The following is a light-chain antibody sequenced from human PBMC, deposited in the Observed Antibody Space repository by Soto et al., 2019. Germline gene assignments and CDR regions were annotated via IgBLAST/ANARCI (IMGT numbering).Light chain of an antibody. J-gene: IGKJ1*01. CDR2: XAS. CDR1: QSFTSRS. Sequence: EIVLTQSPGTLSLSPGEGATLSCRASQSFTSRSLAWYQQKPGXXXXXXXXXASSRATGIPDRFSGSGSGTDFTLTISGLEPEDFAVYYCHQYGSSPPWTFGQGTKVDIK. V-gene: IGKV3-20*01. CDR3: HQYGSSPPWT.